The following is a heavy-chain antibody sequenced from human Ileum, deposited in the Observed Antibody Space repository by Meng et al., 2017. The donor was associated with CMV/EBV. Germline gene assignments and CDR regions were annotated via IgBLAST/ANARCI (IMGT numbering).Heavy chain of an antibody. D-gene: IGHD1-26*01. CDR2: IYSGDTT. CDR3: ARGPLLGWFDP. J-gene: IGHJ5*02. Sequence: EVSLVVVGGGLARLGGSLRLSCAASGFTVSLYYISWVRQAPGKGLEWVSVIYSGDTTYYADSVKGRFTISRDNSKNTLFLQMNSLRADDTAVYYCARGPLLGWFDPWGQGTLVTVSS. CDR1: GFTVSLYY. V-gene: IGHV3-53*01.